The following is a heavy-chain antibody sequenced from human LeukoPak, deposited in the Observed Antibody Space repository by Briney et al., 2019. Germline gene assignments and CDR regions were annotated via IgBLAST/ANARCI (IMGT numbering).Heavy chain of an antibody. Sequence: GESLKISCKASRYDFTSYWIVWVRQMPGKGLECMGIIYPDDSDTRYNPSFQGQVTISVDKSITTAYLQWSSLKASDTAMYYCARTSSAWYGDYFDYWGQGTLVTVSS. J-gene: IGHJ4*02. CDR1: RYDFTSYW. V-gene: IGHV5-51*01. D-gene: IGHD6-19*01. CDR2: IYPDDSDT. CDR3: ARTSSAWYGDYFDY.